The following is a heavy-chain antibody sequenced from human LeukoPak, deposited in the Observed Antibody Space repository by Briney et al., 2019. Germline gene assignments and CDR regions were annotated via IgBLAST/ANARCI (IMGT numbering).Heavy chain of an antibody. D-gene: IGHD3-22*01. J-gene: IGHJ4*02. CDR1: GYGFTSYW. CDR3: ARGPVTSYDSSGYYPI. Sequence: GESLKISCKGSGYGFTSYWIGWVRQMPGKGLKWMGIIYPGDSDTRYSPSFQGQVTISADKSISTAYLQWSSLKASDTAMYYCARGPVTSYDSSGYYPIWGQGTLVTVSS. V-gene: IGHV5-51*01. CDR2: IYPGDSDT.